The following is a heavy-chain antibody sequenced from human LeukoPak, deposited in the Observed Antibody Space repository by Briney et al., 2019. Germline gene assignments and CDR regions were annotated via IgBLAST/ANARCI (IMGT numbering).Heavy chain of an antibody. CDR1: GGSISHYY. CDR2: TYYGGST. Sequence: SSETLSLTCTVSGGSISHYYWSWVRQPPEKGLEWIGYTYYGGSTKFNPSLKSRVAISVDTSKKQFSLILTSVTAADTAVYYCARGPSVTSIGVPWGQGTLVTVSA. V-gene: IGHV4-59*01. D-gene: IGHD4-17*01. J-gene: IGHJ5*02. CDR3: ARGPSVTSIGVP.